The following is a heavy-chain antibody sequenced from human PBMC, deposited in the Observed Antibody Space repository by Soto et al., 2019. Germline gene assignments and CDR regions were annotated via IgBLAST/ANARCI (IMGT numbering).Heavy chain of an antibody. CDR2: IIPIFGTT. CDR3: ARGGDVVLVTAPLDH. Sequence: SVKVSCKASGGTFSNYAITWVRQAPGQGLEWLGRIIPIFGTTDYAQKFQGRVTITADESTTTAYMELSSLRSEDTAVYYCARGGDVVLVTAPLDHWGQGTLVTVSS. D-gene: IGHD2-21*02. J-gene: IGHJ5*02. V-gene: IGHV1-69*13. CDR1: GGTFSNYA.